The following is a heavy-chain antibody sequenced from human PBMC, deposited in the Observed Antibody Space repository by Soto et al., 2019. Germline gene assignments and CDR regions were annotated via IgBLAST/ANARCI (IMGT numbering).Heavy chain of an antibody. CDR1: AASFSKYY. V-gene: IGHV4-59*01. Sequence: KPSETLSLTCTVSAASFSKYYWTWIRQPPGKELEWIGYIYFNGNTKYNPSLEGRLTISIDTSKKEFSLKLTSVTAADAAVYYCASVTFGGIVLAHWGQGTLVTVSS. J-gene: IGHJ4*02. D-gene: IGHD3-16*01. CDR2: IYFNGNT. CDR3: ASVTFGGIVLAH.